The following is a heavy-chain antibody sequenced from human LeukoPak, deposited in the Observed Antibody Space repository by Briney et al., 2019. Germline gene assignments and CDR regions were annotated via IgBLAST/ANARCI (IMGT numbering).Heavy chain of an antibody. CDR1: GFTFSSHA. D-gene: IGHD3-22*01. V-gene: IGHV3-23*01. CDR2: ISGSGDST. J-gene: IGHJ4*02. Sequence: GGSLRLSCAASGFTFSSHAMSWVRQAPGKGLEWVSAISGSGDSTYYADSVKGRFTISRDNSKNTLYLQMNSLRAEDTAVYYCASHHYYDSSGLDDYFDFWGQGTLVTVSS. CDR3: ASHHYYDSSGLDDYFDF.